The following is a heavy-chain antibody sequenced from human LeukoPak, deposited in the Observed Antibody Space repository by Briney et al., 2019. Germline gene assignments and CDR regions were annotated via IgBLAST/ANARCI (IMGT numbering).Heavy chain of an antibody. CDR3: AIRYGSGEKYYYYYYMDV. Sequence: ASVKVSCKASGYTFTSYDINWVRQATGQGLEWMGWMNSNSGNTGYVQKFQGRVTMTRNTSISTAYMELSSLRSEDTAVYYCAIRYGSGEKYYYYYYMDVWGKGTTVTVSS. CDR2: MNSNSGNT. V-gene: IGHV1-8*01. J-gene: IGHJ6*03. CDR1: GYTFTSYD. D-gene: IGHD3-10*01.